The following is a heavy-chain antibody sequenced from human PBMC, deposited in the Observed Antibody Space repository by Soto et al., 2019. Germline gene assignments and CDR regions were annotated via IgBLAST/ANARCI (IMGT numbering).Heavy chain of an antibody. CDR1: GFTFTTYW. D-gene: IGHD6-13*01. Sequence: GGSLRLSCAASGFTFTTYWMHWVRQAPGKGLVWVSRINTDGSTTYYADSVKGRFTISRDSAKNTLYLQMNSLRADDTAVYYCVRDPYSSSLSSNYWGQGTLVTVSS. CDR2: INTDGSTT. V-gene: IGHV3-74*01. J-gene: IGHJ4*02. CDR3: VRDPYSSSLSSNY.